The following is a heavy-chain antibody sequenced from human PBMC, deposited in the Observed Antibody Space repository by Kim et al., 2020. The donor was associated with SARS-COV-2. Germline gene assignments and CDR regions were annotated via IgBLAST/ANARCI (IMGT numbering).Heavy chain of an antibody. CDR3: ATPGLTYYYDSSGYYY. Sequence: SETLSLTCTVSGGSISSSSYYWGWIRQPPGKGLEWIGRIYYSGSTYYNPSLKSRVTISVDTSKNQFSLKLSAVTAADTALYYCATPGLTYYYDSSGYYY. D-gene: IGHD3-22*01. V-gene: IGHV4-39*01. J-gene: IGHJ6*01. CDR1: GGSISSSSYY. CDR2: IYYSGST.